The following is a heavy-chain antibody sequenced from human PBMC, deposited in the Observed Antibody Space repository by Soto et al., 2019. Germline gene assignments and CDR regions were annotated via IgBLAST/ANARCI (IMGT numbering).Heavy chain of an antibody. D-gene: IGHD2-15*01. CDR3: AKRRGAGGHFDY. CDR2: VSIGGST. V-gene: IGHV3-23*01. CDR1: GFTFSSYA. Sequence: GGSLRLSCAASGFTFSSYAMGWVRQGPGKGLEWVAVVSIGGSTHYADSVRGRFTISRDNSKNTLSLQMNSLTAEDTSVYFCAKRRGAGGHFDYWGQGALVTVSS. J-gene: IGHJ4*02.